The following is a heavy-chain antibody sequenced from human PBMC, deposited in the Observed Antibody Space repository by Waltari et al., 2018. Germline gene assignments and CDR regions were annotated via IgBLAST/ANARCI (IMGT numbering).Heavy chain of an antibody. V-gene: IGHV4-39*07. CDR1: GASINSPSSY. D-gene: IGHD1-1*01. CDR3: ARNFGGYNWQNYYLDS. Sequence: QLQLHESGPGLVKPSETLSLTCTVSGASINSPSSYWTWIRQTPGKGLEWIGSIFYSGAANDNPPLKSRLTISLDTSKSQFSLKLRSVTAADTAIYYCARNFGGYNWQNYYLDSWGQGALVTVSS. J-gene: IGHJ4*02. CDR2: IFYSGAA.